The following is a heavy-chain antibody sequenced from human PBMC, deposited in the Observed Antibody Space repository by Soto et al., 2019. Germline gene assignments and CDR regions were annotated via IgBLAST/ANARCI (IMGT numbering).Heavy chain of an antibody. CDR1: GFTFSTYA. J-gene: IGHJ4*02. V-gene: IGHV3-23*01. CDR2: ISGSDGNT. D-gene: IGHD5-18*01. CDR3: AKASGYTYGYPLDD. Sequence: EVQLLESGGGLVQPGGSLRLSCAVSGFTFSTYAMSWVRQAPGKGLEWVSCISGSDGNTYYADSVKGRFTISRDYSKNTLYLQMSSLRAEDTALYYCAKASGYTYGYPLDDWGRGTLVTVSS.